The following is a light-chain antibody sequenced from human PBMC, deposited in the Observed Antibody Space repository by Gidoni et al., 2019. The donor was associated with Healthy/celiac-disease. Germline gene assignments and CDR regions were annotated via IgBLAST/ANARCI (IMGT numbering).Light chain of an antibody. CDR2: DAS. Sequence: EIVLTQSPATLSLSPGERATLSCRASQSVSSYFAWYQRKPGQAPRLLIYDASNRATGIPARFSGSGSGTDFTLTISSLEPEDFAVYYCQQRSNWPPLTFGGGTKVEIK. CDR1: QSVSSY. V-gene: IGKV3-11*01. CDR3: QQRSNWPPLT. J-gene: IGKJ4*01.